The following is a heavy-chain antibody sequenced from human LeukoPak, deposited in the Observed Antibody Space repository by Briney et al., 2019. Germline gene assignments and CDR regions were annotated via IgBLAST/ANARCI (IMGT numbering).Heavy chain of an antibody. V-gene: IGHV4-34*01. CDR3: ARAPLYYYGSGSVYYYGMDV. CDR1: GGSFSGYY. D-gene: IGHD3-10*01. CDR2: INHSGST. J-gene: IGHJ6*04. Sequence: PSETLSLTCAVYGGSFSGYYWSWIRQPPGKGLEWIGEINHSGSTNCNPSLKSRVTISVDTSKNQFSLKLSSVTAADTAVYYCARAPLYYYGSGSVYYYGMDVWGKGTTVTVSS.